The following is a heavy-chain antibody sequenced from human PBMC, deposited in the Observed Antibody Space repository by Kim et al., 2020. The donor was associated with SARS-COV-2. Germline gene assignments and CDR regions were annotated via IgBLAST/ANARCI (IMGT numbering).Heavy chain of an antibody. D-gene: IGHD5-12*01. V-gene: IGHV3-30*18. CDR3: AKGRVWLRFNALVDY. CDR2: ISYDGSNK. CDR1: GFTFSSYG. J-gene: IGHJ4*01. Sequence: GGSLRLSCAASGFTFSSYGMHWVRQAPGKGLEWVAVISYDGSNKYYADSVKGRFTISRDNSKNTLYLQMNSLRAEDTAVYYCAKGRVWLRFNALVDYWG.